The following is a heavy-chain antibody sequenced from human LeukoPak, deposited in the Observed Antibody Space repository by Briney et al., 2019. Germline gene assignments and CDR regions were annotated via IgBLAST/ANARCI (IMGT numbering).Heavy chain of an antibody. V-gene: IGHV4-39*07. CDR3: ARDVLFRGYSYGPAHFDY. Sequence: SETLSLTCTVSGGSISSSSYYWGWIRQPPGKGLEWIGSIYYSGSTYYNPSLKSRVTISVDTSKNQFSLKLSSVTAADTAVYYCARDVLFRGYSYGPAHFDYWGQGTLVTVSS. D-gene: IGHD5-18*01. CDR2: IYYSGST. J-gene: IGHJ4*02. CDR1: GGSISSSSYY.